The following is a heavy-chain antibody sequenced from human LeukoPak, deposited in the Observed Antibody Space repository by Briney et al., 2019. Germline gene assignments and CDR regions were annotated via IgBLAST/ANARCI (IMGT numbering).Heavy chain of an antibody. D-gene: IGHD3-3*01. J-gene: IGHJ6*02. V-gene: IGHV3-33*01. CDR2: IWYDGSNK. CDR1: GFTFSSYG. CDR3: ARGGGHYGMDV. Sequence: GGSLRLSCAASGFTFSSYGMHWVRQAPGKGLEWVAVIWYDGSNKYYADSVKGRFTISRDNSKNTLYLQMNSLRAEDTAVYYCARGGGHYGMDVWGQGTTVTVSS.